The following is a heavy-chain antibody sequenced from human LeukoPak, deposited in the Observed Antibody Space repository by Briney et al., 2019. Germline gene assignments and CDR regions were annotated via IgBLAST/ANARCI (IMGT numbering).Heavy chain of an antibody. CDR3: ARVSGGYSGYEQRFDY. J-gene: IGHJ4*02. CDR1: GGSISSYY. D-gene: IGHD5-12*01. Sequence: TSETLSLTCTVSGGSISSYYWSWIRQPPGKGLEWIGYIYYSGSTNYNPSLKSRVTISVDTSKNQFSLKLSSVTAADTAVYYCARVSGGYSGYEQRFDYWGQGTLVTVSS. V-gene: IGHV4-59*01. CDR2: IYYSGST.